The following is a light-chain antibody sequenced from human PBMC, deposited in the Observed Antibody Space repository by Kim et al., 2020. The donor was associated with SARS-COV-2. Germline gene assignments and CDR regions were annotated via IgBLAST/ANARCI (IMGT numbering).Light chain of an antibody. CDR3: QSYDSSNVV. CDR1: SGSIASNY. Sequence: GKTVTISCNRSSGSIASNYVQWYQQRPGSAPTTVIYEDNQRPSGVPDRFSGSIDSSSNSASLTISGLKTEDEADYYCQSYDSSNVVFGGGTKLTVL. J-gene: IGLJ2*01. CDR2: EDN. V-gene: IGLV6-57*03.